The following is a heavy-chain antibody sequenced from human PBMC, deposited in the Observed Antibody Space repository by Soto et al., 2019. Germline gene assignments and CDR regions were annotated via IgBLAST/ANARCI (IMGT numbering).Heavy chain of an antibody. CDR1: GDTINSHY. CDR2: IYHSGST. CDR3: ARVPGP. Sequence: SGTMYLACTVSGDTINSHYWSWIWQPPGKGLEWIGYIYHSGSTYYNPSLKSRVTISVDRSKNQFSLKLSSVTAADTAVYYCARVPGPWGQGTLVTVSS. D-gene: IGHD3-10*01. V-gene: IGHV4-59*11. J-gene: IGHJ5*02.